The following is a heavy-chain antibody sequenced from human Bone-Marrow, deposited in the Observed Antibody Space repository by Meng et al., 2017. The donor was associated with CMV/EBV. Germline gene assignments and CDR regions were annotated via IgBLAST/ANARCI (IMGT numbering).Heavy chain of an antibody. CDR1: GFTFSSYS. J-gene: IGHJ4*02. CDR3: AGYVPQSG. D-gene: IGHD3-10*01. Sequence: GESLKISCAASGFTFSSYSMNWVRQAPGKGLEWVAVIYSGGSTDYADSVKGRFTISRDNSKTTLYLQMNSLTTEDTAVYYCAGYVPQSGWGQGTLVTVSS. CDR2: IYSGGST. V-gene: IGHV3-66*02.